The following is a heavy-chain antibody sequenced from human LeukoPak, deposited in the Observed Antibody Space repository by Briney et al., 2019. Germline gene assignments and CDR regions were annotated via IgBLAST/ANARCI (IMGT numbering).Heavy chain of an antibody. V-gene: IGHV3-11*03. CDR1: GFTFSDYY. Sequence: PGGSLRLSCAASGFTFSDYYMSWIRQAPGKGLEWVSYISSSSIYTNYADSVKGRFTISRDNAKNSLYLQMNSLRAEDTAVYYCAKGYCSSSTCYTPLDYWGQGTLVTVSS. D-gene: IGHD2-2*02. CDR2: ISSSSIYT. J-gene: IGHJ4*02. CDR3: AKGYCSSSTCYTPLDY.